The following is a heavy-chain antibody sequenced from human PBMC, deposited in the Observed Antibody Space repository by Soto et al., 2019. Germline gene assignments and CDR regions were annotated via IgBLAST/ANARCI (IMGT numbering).Heavy chain of an antibody. D-gene: IGHD1-1*01. Sequence: QVQLVESGGGVVQPGRSLRLSCAASGFTFSSYGMHWVRQAPGKGLEWVAVISYDGSNKYYADSVKGRFTISRDNSKDALYLQMNGLRAEDTAVYYCAKDALMVQPIYYYYGMDVWGQGTKVTVSS. V-gene: IGHV3-30*18. CDR2: ISYDGSNK. CDR1: GFTFSSYG. CDR3: AKDALMVQPIYYYYGMDV. J-gene: IGHJ6*02.